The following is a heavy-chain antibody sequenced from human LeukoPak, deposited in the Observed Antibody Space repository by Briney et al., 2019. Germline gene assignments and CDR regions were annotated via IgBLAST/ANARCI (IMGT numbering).Heavy chain of an antibody. D-gene: IGHD6-13*01. CDR1: GDSISSSSYY. CDR2: IHYTGST. Sequence: SETLSPTCTVSGDSISSSSYYWVWLRQPPGKGLEWIATIHYTGSTYYNPSLKSRVTISVDTSKNQFSLKLSSVTAADTAMYYCARALGSSWYWVDPWGRGTLITVSS. V-gene: IGHV4-39*01. J-gene: IGHJ5*02. CDR3: ARALGSSWYWVDP.